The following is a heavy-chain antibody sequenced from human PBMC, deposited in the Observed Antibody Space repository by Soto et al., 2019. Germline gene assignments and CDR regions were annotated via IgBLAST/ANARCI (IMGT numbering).Heavy chain of an antibody. CDR2: IYYSGST. CDR3: ARGRTLYDSSGLDY. J-gene: IGHJ4*02. D-gene: IGHD3-22*01. V-gene: IGHV4-31*03. Sequence: SETLSLTCTVSGGSISSGGYYWSWIRQHPGKGLEWIGYIYYSGSTYYNPSLRSRVTISVDTSKNQFSLKLSSVTAADTAVYYCARGRTLYDSSGLDYWGQGTLVIVAS. CDR1: GGSISSGGYY.